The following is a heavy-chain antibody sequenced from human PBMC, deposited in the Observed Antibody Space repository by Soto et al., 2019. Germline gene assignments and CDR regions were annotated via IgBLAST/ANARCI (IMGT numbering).Heavy chain of an antibody. Sequence: ASVKVSCKVSGYTLTELSMHWVRQAPRKGLEWMGGFDPEDGETIYAQKFQGRVTMTEDTSTDTAYMELSSLRSEDTAVYYCATTAPSTDYYFDYWGQGTLVTVSS. CDR2: FDPEDGET. J-gene: IGHJ4*02. CDR1: GYTLTELS. D-gene: IGHD2-2*01. CDR3: ATTAPSTDYYFDY. V-gene: IGHV1-24*01.